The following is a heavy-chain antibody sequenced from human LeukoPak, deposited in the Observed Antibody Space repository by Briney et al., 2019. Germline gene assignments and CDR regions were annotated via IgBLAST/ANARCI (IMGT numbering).Heavy chain of an antibody. D-gene: IGHD3-10*01. Sequence: ASVKVSCKASGYTFTSYGISWVRQAPGQGLEWMGWISAYNGNTNYAQKLQGRVTMTTDTSTSTAYMELRSLRSDDTAVYYCARDRLLWFGELLPSDYFDYWGQGTLVTVSS. CDR2: ISAYNGNT. CDR1: GYTFTSYG. CDR3: ARDRLLWFGELLPSDYFDY. V-gene: IGHV1-18*01. J-gene: IGHJ4*02.